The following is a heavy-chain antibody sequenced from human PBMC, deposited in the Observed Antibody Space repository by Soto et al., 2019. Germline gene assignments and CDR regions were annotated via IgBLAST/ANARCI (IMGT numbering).Heavy chain of an antibody. CDR1: GDSIRNRNYY. V-gene: IGHV4-39*01. CDR2: SYDDAST. D-gene: IGHD3-22*01. Sequence: QLQLQESGPGLVKPSETLSLSCSVSGDSIRNRNYYWAWIRQPPGKGLEWIWSSYDDASTFYNPSLKSRVTISIDQSKKQLSLKVTSVTDADTAVYYCARGLYLGPSGYYLDFWGQGTLVTVSS. CDR3: ARGLYLGPSGYYLDF. J-gene: IGHJ4*02.